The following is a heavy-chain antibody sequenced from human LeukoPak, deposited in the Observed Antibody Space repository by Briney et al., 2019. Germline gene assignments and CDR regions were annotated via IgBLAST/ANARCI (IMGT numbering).Heavy chain of an antibody. D-gene: IGHD6-13*01. CDR1: GYRFTDYW. J-gene: IGHJ3*02. V-gene: IGHV5-51*01. Sequence: GASLKISCKGSGYRFTDYWIGWVRQLPGKGLEWMGIIFPGHSQTKYSPSFQGQVTISADKSVSTAYLQWSSLRASDTAMYYCARHGTPAAAGSAFDIWGQGTMVTVSS. CDR3: ARHGTPAAAGSAFDI. CDR2: IFPGHSQT.